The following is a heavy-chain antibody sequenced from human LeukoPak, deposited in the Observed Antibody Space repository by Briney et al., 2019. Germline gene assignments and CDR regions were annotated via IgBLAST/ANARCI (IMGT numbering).Heavy chain of an antibody. V-gene: IGHV3-7*04. J-gene: IGHJ4*02. CDR3: ARDYYASGSHDY. CDR1: GFTFSTYW. D-gene: IGHD3-10*01. Sequence: GGSLRLSCAASGFTFSTYWMSWVRQAPGKGLEWVGNIKQDGSKTYYVDSVKGRFTISRDNAKNSLYLQMNSLRAEDTALYYCARDYYASGSHDYWGQGTLVTVSS. CDR2: IKQDGSKT.